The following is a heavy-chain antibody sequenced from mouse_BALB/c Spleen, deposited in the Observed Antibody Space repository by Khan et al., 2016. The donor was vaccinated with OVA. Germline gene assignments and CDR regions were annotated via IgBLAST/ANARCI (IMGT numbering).Heavy chain of an antibody. CDR2: IDPFSGAT. Sequence: EVQLQQSGPELMKPGASAKISCKASGYSFTSYYIHWMIESHGTSLEWIGYIDPFSGATTYNQKFKGKATLTVDKSSNTAYIHLRNLTSEDSAVYYCTRHGYVAWFTYWGQGTLVTVSA. J-gene: IGHJ3*01. D-gene: IGHD2-2*01. V-gene: IGHV1-31*01. CDR1: GYSFTSYY. CDR3: TRHGYVAWFTY.